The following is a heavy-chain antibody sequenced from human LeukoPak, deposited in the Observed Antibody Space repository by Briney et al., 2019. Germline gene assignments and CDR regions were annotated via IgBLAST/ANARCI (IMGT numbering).Heavy chain of an antibody. Sequence: GGSLRLSCAASGFTVSSNYMSWVRQAPGKGLEWVSVLYSGGSTYYADSVKGRFTISRDNSRNTLYLQMNSLRAEDTAVYYCATGGGTYYNRYWGQGTLVTVSS. V-gene: IGHV3-53*01. CDR3: ATGGGTYYNRY. CDR1: GFTVSSNY. J-gene: IGHJ4*02. CDR2: LYSGGST. D-gene: IGHD3-10*01.